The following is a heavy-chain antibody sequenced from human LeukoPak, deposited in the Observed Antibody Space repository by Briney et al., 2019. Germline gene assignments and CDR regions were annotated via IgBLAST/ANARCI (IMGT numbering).Heavy chain of an antibody. J-gene: IGHJ3*02. D-gene: IGHD4-17*01. V-gene: IGHV3-74*01. CDR1: GFTFSSYW. CDR3: ARGNDYGDYEGDAFDI. Sequence: GGSLRLSCAASGFTFSSYWMHWVRQAPGKGLVWVSRINSDGSSTSYADSVKGRFTISRDNAKNTLYLQMNSLRAKDTAVYYCARGNDYGDYEGDAFDIWGQGTMVTVSS. CDR2: INSDGSST.